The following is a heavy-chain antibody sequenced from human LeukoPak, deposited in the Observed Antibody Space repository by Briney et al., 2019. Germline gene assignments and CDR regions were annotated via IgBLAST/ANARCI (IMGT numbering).Heavy chain of an antibody. CDR1: GYTLTSYY. CDR3: ATRCTNGVCYKAYYMDV. V-gene: IGHV1-2*02. CDR2: INVDGGCT. D-gene: IGHD2-8*01. J-gene: IGHJ6*03. Sequence: ASVKVSCKASGYTLTSYYLHWVRQSPGQGLEWLGWINVDGGCTLSAQKFRGRVTMTRDASISTAYMELSGLRSDDTAVYYCATRCTNGVCYKAYYMDVWGKGTTVTVSS.